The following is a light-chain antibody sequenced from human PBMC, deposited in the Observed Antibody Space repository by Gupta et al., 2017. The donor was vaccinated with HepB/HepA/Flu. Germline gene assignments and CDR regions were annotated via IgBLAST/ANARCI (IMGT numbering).Light chain of an antibody. CDR1: QSISSW. Sequence: DIQLTQSPSTLSASVGDRVTITCRASQSISSWLAWYQQKPGKAPKLLIYKASSLESGVPSRFSGSGSGTEFTLTISSLQPDDFATYYCQQYNSYPYTFGQGTKLEIK. CDR2: KAS. CDR3: QQYNSYPYT. J-gene: IGKJ2*01. V-gene: IGKV1-5*03.